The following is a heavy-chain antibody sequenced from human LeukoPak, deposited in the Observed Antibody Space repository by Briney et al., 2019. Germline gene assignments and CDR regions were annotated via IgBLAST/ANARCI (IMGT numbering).Heavy chain of an antibody. V-gene: IGHV1-8*01. CDR2: MNPNSGNT. Sequence: ASVKVSCKASGYTFTSYDINWVRQATGQGLEWMGWMNPNSGNTGYAQKFQGRVTMTRNTSISTAYMELSSLRSEDTAVYYCARSHIVATTEINWFDPWGQGTLVTVSS. CDR3: ARSHIVATTEINWFDP. D-gene: IGHD5-12*01. J-gene: IGHJ5*02. CDR1: GYTFTSYD.